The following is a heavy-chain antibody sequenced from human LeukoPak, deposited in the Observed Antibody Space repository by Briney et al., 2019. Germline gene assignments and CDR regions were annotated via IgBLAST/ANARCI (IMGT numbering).Heavy chain of an antibody. CDR1: GGSIRSSYYY. J-gene: IGHJ4*02. V-gene: IGHV4-39*02. CDR2: VYYGRSP. CDR3: ARSSGTGTFSY. Sequence: PSETLSLTCTVSGGSIRSSYYYWGWIRQPPGKGLEWIGSVYYGRSPYFNPSLESRATISVDTSKNHFSLKMSSVTAADTAVYYCARSSGTGTFSYWGQGTLVTVSS. D-gene: IGHD6-25*01.